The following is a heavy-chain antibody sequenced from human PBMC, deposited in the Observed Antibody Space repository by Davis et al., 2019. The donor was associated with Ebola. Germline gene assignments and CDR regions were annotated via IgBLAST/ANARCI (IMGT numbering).Heavy chain of an antibody. Sequence: ASVKVSCKASGYTFTSYYMHWVRQAPGQGLEWMGIINPSGGSTSYAQKFQGRVTMTRDTSTSTVYMELSSLRSEDTAVYYCARNYDFWSGYYSDYYYYGMDVWGQGTTVTVSS. CDR3: ARNYDFWSGYYSDYYYYGMDV. CDR2: INPSGGST. CDR1: GYTFTSYY. V-gene: IGHV1-46*01. D-gene: IGHD3-3*01. J-gene: IGHJ6*02.